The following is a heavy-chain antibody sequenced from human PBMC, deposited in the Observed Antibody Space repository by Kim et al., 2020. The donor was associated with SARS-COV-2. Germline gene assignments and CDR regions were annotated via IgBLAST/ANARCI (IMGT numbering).Heavy chain of an antibody. D-gene: IGHD3-3*01. CDR3: ARRLGGVVIGYYLDV. J-gene: IGHJ6*03. CDR1: GFTFSNYG. CDR2: IWYDGSNK. Sequence: GGSLRLSCAASGFTFSNYGMHWVRQAPGKGLEWVAVIWYDGSNKYYGDSVKGRFTISRDNPKNTLYQQMNNRRAEDTAVYYCARRLGGVVIGYYLDVWGTGTAVTVSS. V-gene: IGHV3-33*01.